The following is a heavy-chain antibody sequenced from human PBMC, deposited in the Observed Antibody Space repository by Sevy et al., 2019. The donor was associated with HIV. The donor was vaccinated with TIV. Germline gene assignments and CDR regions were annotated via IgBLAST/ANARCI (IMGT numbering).Heavy chain of an antibody. V-gene: IGHV3-23*01. CDR2: FSFGCGRI. D-gene: IGHD2-8*01. CDR1: GFTFSKYS. Sequence: GGSLRLSCAASGFTFSKYSMSWVRQAPGRGLEWVSTFSFGCGRINYADSVKGRFTISRDDSKNTLYLQMNSLRAEDTAVYYCAREGCTKPHDYWGQRTLVTVSS. J-gene: IGHJ4*02. CDR3: AREGCTKPHDY.